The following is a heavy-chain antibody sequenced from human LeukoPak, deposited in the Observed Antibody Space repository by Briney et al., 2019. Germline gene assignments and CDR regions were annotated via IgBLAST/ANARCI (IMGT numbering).Heavy chain of an antibody. CDR2: ISYDGSNK. V-gene: IGHV3-30*18. CDR1: GFTFSSYG. CDR3: AKDTTVTTASFDY. D-gene: IGHD4-17*01. Sequence: QAGGSLRLSCAASGFTFSSYGMHWVLQAPGKGLEWVAVISYDGSNKYYADSVKGRFTISRDNSKNTLYLQMNSLRAEDTAVYYCAKDTTVTTASFDYWGQGTLVTVSS. J-gene: IGHJ4*02.